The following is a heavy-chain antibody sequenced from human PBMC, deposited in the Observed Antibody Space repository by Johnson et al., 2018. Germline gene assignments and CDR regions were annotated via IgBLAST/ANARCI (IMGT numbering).Heavy chain of an antibody. D-gene: IGHD3-3*01. V-gene: IGHV3-49*03. J-gene: IGHJ6*03. CDR1: GFTFGDYA. CDR2: IRSKAYGGTT. Sequence: EVQLLESGGGLVQPGRSLRLSCTASGFTFGDYAMSWFRQAPGKGLEWVGFIRSKAYGGTTEYAASVKGRFTISRDDSKSIAYLQMNSLRAEDTAVYYCARDGGRYYYYYYMDVWGKGTTVTVSS. CDR3: ARDGGRYYYYYYMDV.